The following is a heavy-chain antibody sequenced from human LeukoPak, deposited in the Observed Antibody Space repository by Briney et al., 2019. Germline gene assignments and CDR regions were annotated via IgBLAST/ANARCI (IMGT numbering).Heavy chain of an antibody. Sequence: GGSLTLSCAASGFTFSSYSMNWVRQVPGKGLEWVSYIHKSGNTVSYADSVRGRFAISRDNVKNLLFLQMNGLRADDTAVYYCVRDPEALDYWGQGTLVTVSS. J-gene: IGHJ4*02. CDR2: IHKSGNTV. V-gene: IGHV3-48*01. CDR3: VRDPEALDY. CDR1: GFTFSSYS.